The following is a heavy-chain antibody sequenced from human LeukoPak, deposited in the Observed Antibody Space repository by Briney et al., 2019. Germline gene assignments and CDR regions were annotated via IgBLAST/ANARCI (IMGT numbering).Heavy chain of an antibody. J-gene: IGHJ4*02. D-gene: IGHD6-13*01. CDR1: GFTFSSYG. CDR3: AKDVSHDSSWYAY. Sequence: GGSLRLSCAASGFTFSSYGMHWVRQAPGKGLEWVAVMSYDGSNKYYADSVKGRSTISRDNSKNTLYLQMNSLRAEDTAVYYCAKDVSHDSSWYAYWGQGTLVTVSS. CDR2: MSYDGSNK. V-gene: IGHV3-30*18.